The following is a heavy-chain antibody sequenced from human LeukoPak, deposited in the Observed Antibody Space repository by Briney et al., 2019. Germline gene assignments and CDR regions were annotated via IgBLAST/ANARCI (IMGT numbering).Heavy chain of an antibody. J-gene: IGHJ4*02. CDR2: ISSTSSYI. D-gene: IGHD2-2*01. CDR3: ARYQLPVRYFDY. CDR1: GFTFSSYS. V-gene: IGHV3-21*05. Sequence: GGSLRLSCAASGFTFSSYSMKWVRQAPGKGLEWVSYISSTSSYIYYADSVKGRFTISRDNARNSLYLQMNSLRAEDTAVYYCARYQLPVRYFDYWGQGALVTVSS.